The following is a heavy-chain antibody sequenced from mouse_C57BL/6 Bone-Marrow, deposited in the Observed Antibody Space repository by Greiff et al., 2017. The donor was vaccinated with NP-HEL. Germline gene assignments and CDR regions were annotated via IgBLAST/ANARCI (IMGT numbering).Heavy chain of an antibody. CDR2: ILPGSGST. V-gene: IGHV1-9*01. CDR3: ARGVVYYYGKGYFDV. CDR1: GYTFTGYW. J-gene: IGHJ1*03. Sequence: VKLVESGAELMKPGASVKLSCKATGYTFTGYWIEWVKQRPGHGLEWIGEILPGSGSTNYNEQFKGTATFTADTSSNTAYMQRSSLTTEDSAIYYFARGVVYYYGKGYFDVWGTGTTVTVSS. D-gene: IGHD1-1*01.